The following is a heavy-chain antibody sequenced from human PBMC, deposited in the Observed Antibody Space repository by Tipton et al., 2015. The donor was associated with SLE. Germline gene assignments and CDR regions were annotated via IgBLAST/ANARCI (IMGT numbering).Heavy chain of an antibody. V-gene: IGHV4-59*01. D-gene: IGHD6-13*01. CDR3: ARAGAAGTTWYFDL. J-gene: IGHJ2*01. CDR2: IYYSGST. CDR1: GGSISSYY. Sequence: TLSLTCTVSGGSISSYYWSWIRQPPGKGLERIGYIYYSGSTNYNPSLKSRVTISVDTSKNQFSLKLSSVTAADTAVYYCARAGAAGTTWYFDLWGRGTLVTVSS.